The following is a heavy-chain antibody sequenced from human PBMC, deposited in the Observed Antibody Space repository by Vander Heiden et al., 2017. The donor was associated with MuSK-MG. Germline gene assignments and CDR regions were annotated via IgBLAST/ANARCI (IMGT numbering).Heavy chain of an antibody. J-gene: IGHJ4*02. CDR2: IIPSLDAT. Sequence: QVQLVQSGAEVKRPGSSVKISCKASGGTFGNYPISWMRQAPGQGLEWMGGIIPSLDATNYAQRFQGRFTITADKSTSTAYMELSSLRSEDTAVYYCARAQHCTRTKCYTQDYWGQGTLVTVSS. D-gene: IGHD2-2*02. V-gene: IGHV1-69*10. CDR1: GGTFGNYP. CDR3: ARAQHCTRTKCYTQDY.